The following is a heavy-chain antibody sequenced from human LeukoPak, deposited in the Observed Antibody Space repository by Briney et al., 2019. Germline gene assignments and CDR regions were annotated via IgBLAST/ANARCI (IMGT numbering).Heavy chain of an antibody. CDR1: GGPISSSSYY. J-gene: IGHJ3*02. CDR2: INHSGST. CDR3: ARRRYSSGYAGGWHSSSWYGNAFDI. D-gene: IGHD6-13*01. V-gene: IGHV4-39*07. Sequence: EPSETLSLACTVSGGPISSSSYYWGWIRQPPGKGLEWIGEINHSGSTNYNPSLKSRVTISVDTSKNQFSLKLSSVTAADTAVYYCARRRYSSGYAGGWHSSSWYGNAFDIWGQGTMVTVSS.